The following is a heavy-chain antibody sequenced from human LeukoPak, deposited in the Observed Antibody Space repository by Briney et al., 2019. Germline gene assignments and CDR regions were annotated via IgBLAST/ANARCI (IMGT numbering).Heavy chain of an antibody. Sequence: GASVKVSCKASGYTFTSYAMNWVREAPGQGLEWMGWINTNTGNPTYAQGFTGRFVFSLDTSVSTAYLQISSLKAEDTAVYYCARGAVARTLDYFNYWGQGTLVTVSS. D-gene: IGHD6-19*01. CDR2: INTNTGNP. CDR1: GYTFTSYA. CDR3: ARGAVARTLDYFNY. V-gene: IGHV7-4-1*02. J-gene: IGHJ4*02.